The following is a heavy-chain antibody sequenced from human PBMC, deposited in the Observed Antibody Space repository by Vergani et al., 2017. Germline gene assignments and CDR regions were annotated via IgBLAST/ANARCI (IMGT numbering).Heavy chain of an antibody. J-gene: IGHJ4*02. D-gene: IGHD3-16*01. Sequence: QVQLVESGGGVVQRGGSLRLSCTTSGFTLSNYDMQWIRQGPGKGLEFVAFIQFDGSHQYYADSVKGRFTLSRDFSKNTLYLQMNSLRTDDTATYYCAKHFRGWGIDYWGQGPQVIVSS. V-gene: IGHV3-30*02. CDR1: GFTLSNYD. CDR2: IQFDGSHQ. CDR3: AKHFRGWGIDY.